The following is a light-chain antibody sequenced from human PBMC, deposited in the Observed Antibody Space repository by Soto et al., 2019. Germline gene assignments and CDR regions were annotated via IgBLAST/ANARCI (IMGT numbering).Light chain of an antibody. J-gene: IGLJ2*01. V-gene: IGLV3-1*01. CDR2: QDY. CDR3: QAWDTGTVI. CDR1: KLGNKN. Sequence: SYELTQPPSVSVSPGQTVSITCSGNKLGNKNVCWYQQKTGQSPVLFIYQDYLRPSGVPERFSGSNSGNTATLTISGTQAMDDADYYCQAWDTGTVIFGGGTKLTVL.